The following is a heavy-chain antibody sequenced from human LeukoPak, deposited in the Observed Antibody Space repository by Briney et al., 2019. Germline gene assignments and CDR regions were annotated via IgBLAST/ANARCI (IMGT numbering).Heavy chain of an antibody. CDR2: IYYRGST. CDR3: ARSGQWLVRVFDY. Sequence: SETLSLTCTVSGGSISSSSYYCGWIRQPPGKGLEWIGTIYYRGSTYYNPSLKSRVTISVDTSKNQFSLKLSSVTAADTAVYYCARSGQWLVRVFDYWGQGTLVTVSS. V-gene: IGHV4-39*01. D-gene: IGHD6-19*01. J-gene: IGHJ4*02. CDR1: GGSISSSSYY.